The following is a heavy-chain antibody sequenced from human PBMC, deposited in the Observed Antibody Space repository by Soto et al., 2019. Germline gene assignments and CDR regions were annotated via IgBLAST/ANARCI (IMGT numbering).Heavy chain of an antibody. CDR3: AKDHEGWPGLGPYYFDY. J-gene: IGHJ4*02. V-gene: IGHV3-23*01. D-gene: IGHD6-19*01. CDR1: GFTFSSYA. Sequence: GGSLRLSCAASGFTFSSYAMSWVRQAPGKGLEWVSAISGSGGSTYYADSVKGRFTISRDNSKNTLYLQMNSLRAEDTAVYYCAKDHEGWPGLGPYYFDYWGQGTLVTVSS. CDR2: ISGSGGST.